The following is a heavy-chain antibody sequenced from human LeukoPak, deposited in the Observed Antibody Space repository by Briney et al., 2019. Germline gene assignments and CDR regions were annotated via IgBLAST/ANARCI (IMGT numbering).Heavy chain of an antibody. CDR1: GGSISSYY. J-gene: IGHJ4*02. D-gene: IGHD1-26*01. CDR2: ITTSGGST. CDR3: ARRSYYDLDYFDY. V-gene: IGHV3-23*01. Sequence: ETLSLTCTVSGGSISSYYWSWVRQAPGKGLEWVSTITTSGGSTYYADSVKGRFTISRDNSKNTLYLQMNSLRAEDTAVYYCARRSYYDLDYFDYWGQGTLVTVSS.